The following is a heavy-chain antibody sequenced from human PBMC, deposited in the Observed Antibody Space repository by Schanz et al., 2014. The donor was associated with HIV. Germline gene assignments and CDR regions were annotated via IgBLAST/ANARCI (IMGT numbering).Heavy chain of an antibody. J-gene: IGHJ3*02. V-gene: IGHV3-23*01. CDR1: GFTFYTYA. Sequence: EVQLLESGGGLVQPGKSLRLSCAASGFTFYTYAMTWVRQAPGKGLEWVSTISDSGDGTYYADSMKGRVTISRDNAKNSLYLQMNSLRVEDTAVYYCARDQVESLYSSGFLDAFEIWGQGTMVTVSS. CDR2: ISDSGDGT. CDR3: ARDQVESLYSSGFLDAFEI. D-gene: IGHD6-19*01.